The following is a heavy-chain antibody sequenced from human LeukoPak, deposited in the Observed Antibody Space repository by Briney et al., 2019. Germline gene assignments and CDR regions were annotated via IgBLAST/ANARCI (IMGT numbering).Heavy chain of an antibody. CDR2: IKQDGSAK. D-gene: IGHD6-13*01. V-gene: IGHV3-7*04. Sequence: PGGSLRLSCAAAGLTFSDYWMTWVRQAPGKGLEGVANIKQDGSAKYYVASVQGRFTISRDNAKNSLYLQMNSLRAEDTAIYYCVRQYNSSWLQFFYYWGQGTLVTVSS. CDR3: VRQYNSSWLQFFYY. J-gene: IGHJ4*02. CDR1: GLTFSDYW.